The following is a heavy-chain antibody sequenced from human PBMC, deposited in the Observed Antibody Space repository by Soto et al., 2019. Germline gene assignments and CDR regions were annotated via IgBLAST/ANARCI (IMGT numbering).Heavy chain of an antibody. CDR2: INAGNGNT. Sequence: QVQLVQSGAEEKKPGASVKVSCKASGYTFTSYAMHWVRQAPGQRLEWMGWINAGNGNTKYSQKFQGRVTITKDTSASTADMELSSLRSEDTAVYYCARVATVTTPRGGMDVWGQGSTVTVSS. J-gene: IGHJ6*02. V-gene: IGHV1-3*05. D-gene: IGHD4-17*01. CDR3: ARVATVTTPRGGMDV. CDR1: GYTFTSYA.